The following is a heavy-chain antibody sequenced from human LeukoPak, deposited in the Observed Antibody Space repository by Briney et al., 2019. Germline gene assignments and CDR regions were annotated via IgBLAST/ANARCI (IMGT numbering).Heavy chain of an antibody. J-gene: IGHJ4*02. V-gene: IGHV3-7*01. CDR2: IKQDGSEK. CDR1: GFTFSSYW. D-gene: IGHD2-2*01. Sequence: GGSLRLSCAASGFTFSSYWMSWVRQAPGKGLEWVANIKQDGSEKYYVDSVKGRFTISRDNAKNSPYLQMNSLRAEDTAVYYCAGDRGCSSTNCSYYFDYWGQGTLVTVSS. CDR3: AGDRGCSSTNCSYYFDY.